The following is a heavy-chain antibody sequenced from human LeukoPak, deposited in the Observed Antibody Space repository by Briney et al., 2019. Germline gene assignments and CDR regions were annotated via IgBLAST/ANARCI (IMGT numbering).Heavy chain of an antibody. CDR2: ISSSSSYI. J-gene: IGHJ4*02. CDR1: GFTFSSYS. Sequence: TGRSLRLSCAASGFTFSSYSMNWVRQAPGKGLEWVSSISSSSSYIYYADSVKGRFTISRDNAKNSLYLQMNSLRAEDTAVYYCARAIRLSSPFDYWGQGTLVTVSS. D-gene: IGHD2-2*02. CDR3: ARAIRLSSPFDY. V-gene: IGHV3-21*01.